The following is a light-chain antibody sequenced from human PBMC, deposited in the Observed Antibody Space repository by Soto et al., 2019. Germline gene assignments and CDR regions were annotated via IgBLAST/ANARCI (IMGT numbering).Light chain of an antibody. CDR2: GTS. Sequence: EIAMTQSPATLSMSQGERVALSCRASQSVSSDLAWYQQTPGQAPRLLICGTSTRATGIPARFSASGSGAEFTLTINSLQSEDSAAYYCQQYKMYTYT. V-gene: IGKV3-15*01. J-gene: IGKJ2*01. CDR1: QSVSSD. CDR3: QQYKMYTYT.